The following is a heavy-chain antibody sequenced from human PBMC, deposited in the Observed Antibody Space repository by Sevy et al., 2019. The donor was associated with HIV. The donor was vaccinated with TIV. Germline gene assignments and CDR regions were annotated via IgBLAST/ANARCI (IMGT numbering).Heavy chain of an antibody. CDR3: ARGGHLSLDAFDV. J-gene: IGHJ3*01. Sequence: GESLKISCQASGYSFTAHWIGWVRQMPGKGLEWMGILFPGNSDVRSFQGQVTVSVDRSTNTAYLQWGSLTASDSAIYYCARGGHLSLDAFDVWGLVTMVTVSS. V-gene: IGHV5-51*01. CDR2: LFPGNSDV. CDR1: GYSFTAHW. D-gene: IGHD2-15*01.